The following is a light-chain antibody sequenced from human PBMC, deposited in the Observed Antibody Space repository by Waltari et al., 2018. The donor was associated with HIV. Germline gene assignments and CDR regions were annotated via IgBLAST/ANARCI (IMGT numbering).Light chain of an antibody. V-gene: IGKV3-20*01. CDR1: QSVGSTY. Sequence: EIVLTQSPGTLSLSPGDRATLSCRASQSVGSTYLAWYQQKSGQAPRLLIYVASSRATGIPDRFSGSGSGTDFTLTISRLEPEDFAVYYCQQYGSSPQTFGQGTKVDIK. J-gene: IGKJ1*01. CDR3: QQYGSSPQT. CDR2: VAS.